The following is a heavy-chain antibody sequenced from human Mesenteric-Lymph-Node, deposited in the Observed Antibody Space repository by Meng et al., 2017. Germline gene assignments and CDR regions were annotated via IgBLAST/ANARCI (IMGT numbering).Heavy chain of an antibody. CDR2: IHPSGTA. CDR1: GGSLSDDY. V-gene: IGHV4-34*01. D-gene: IGHD3-9*01. Sequence: QVQVSQGGAGLLKPSETLSLTCAVQGGSLSDDYLTWIRQSPGKGLEWIGEIHPSGTANYSPSLQSRVIITRDTSKNQFSLTLSSVTAADTAVYYCARGLDWAKTGIFWGQGTLVTVSS. CDR3: ARGLDWAKTGIF. J-gene: IGHJ4*02.